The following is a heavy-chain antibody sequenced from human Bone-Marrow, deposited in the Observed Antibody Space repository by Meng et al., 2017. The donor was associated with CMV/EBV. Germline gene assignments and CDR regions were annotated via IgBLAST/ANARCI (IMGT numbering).Heavy chain of an antibody. CDR1: GFTFSDYY. V-gene: IGHV1-2*02. D-gene: IGHD6-19*01. CDR3: VRSSGWSLFDY. Sequence: QVQLVQCGAAKKKPGASVKVSCTTSGFTFSDYYIHWVRQAPGQGLEWMGWVNSNNDATNYARKFQGRVSMTRDTSISTAHMELSRLMSDDTAVYYCVRSSGWSLFDYWGQGTLVTVSS. J-gene: IGHJ4*02. CDR2: VNSNNDAT.